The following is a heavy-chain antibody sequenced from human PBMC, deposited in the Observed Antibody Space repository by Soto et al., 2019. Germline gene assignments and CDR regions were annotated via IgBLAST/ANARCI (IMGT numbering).Heavy chain of an antibody. Sequence: QVQLVQSGAEVKKPGASVKVSCKVSGYTLSELSMHWVRQAPGKGLEWMGGFDPEDGETIYAQKFQRRVTMTEDTSTDTAYMELSSLRSEDTAVYYCATGTGRQQPNDYWGQGTLVTVSS. CDR3: ATGTGRQQPNDY. V-gene: IGHV1-24*01. CDR2: FDPEDGET. D-gene: IGHD6-13*01. J-gene: IGHJ4*02. CDR1: GYTLSELS.